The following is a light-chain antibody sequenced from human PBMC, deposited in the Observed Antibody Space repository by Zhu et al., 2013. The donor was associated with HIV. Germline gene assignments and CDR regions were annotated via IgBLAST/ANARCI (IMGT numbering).Light chain of an antibody. Sequence: AIQLTQSPSSLSASVGDRVTITCRASQDIRNDLGWYQQNTGKAPKLLIYATSSLQSGVPSRFSGSGSGTEFTLTINSLQSEDFAVYYCQQYNNWPRTFGQGTKVEIK. CDR2: ATS. CDR3: QQYNNWPRT. CDR1: QDIRND. V-gene: IGKV1-6*01. J-gene: IGKJ1*01.